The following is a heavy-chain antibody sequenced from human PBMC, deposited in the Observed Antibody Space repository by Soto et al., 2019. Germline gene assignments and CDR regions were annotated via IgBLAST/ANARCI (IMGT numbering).Heavy chain of an antibody. D-gene: IGHD3-9*01. CDR2: MNPNSGNT. CDR1: GYTFTSYD. Sequence: QVQLVQSGAEVKKPGASVKVSCKASGYTFTSYDINWVRQATGQGLEWMGWMNPNSGNTGYAQKFQGRVTMTRNTSISTAYMELSSLRSEDTAVYYCARVPFYYDIWTGYPFAGMDVWGQGTTVTVSS. V-gene: IGHV1-8*01. CDR3: ARVPFYYDIWTGYPFAGMDV. J-gene: IGHJ6*02.